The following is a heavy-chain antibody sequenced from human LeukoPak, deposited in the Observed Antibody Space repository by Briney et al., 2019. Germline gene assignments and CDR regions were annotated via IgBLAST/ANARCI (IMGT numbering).Heavy chain of an antibody. Sequence: GGSLRLSCAASGFTVSSNYMSWVRQAPGKGLKWVSVIYSGGSTYYADSVKGRFTISRDNSKNTLYLQMNSLRAEDTAVYYCARDMVYGSGLYYFDYWDQGTLVTVSS. CDR3: ARDMVYGSGLYYFDY. V-gene: IGHV3-53*01. J-gene: IGHJ4*02. D-gene: IGHD3-10*01. CDR1: GFTVSSNY. CDR2: IYSGGST.